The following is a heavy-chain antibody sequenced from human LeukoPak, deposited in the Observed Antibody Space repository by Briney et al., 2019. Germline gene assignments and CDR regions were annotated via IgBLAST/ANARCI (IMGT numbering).Heavy chain of an antibody. J-gene: IGHJ4*02. CDR1: GFTFSSYA. CDR2: ISGSGVST. Sequence: PGGSLRLSCAASGFTFSSYAMSWVRQAPGEGLEWVSAISGSGVSTYYADSVKGRFTISRDNSKNTLYLQMNSLRAEDTAVYYCAKPRILYYCSSTSCHEGGFDCWGQGTLVTVSS. D-gene: IGHD2-2*01. CDR3: AKPRILYYCSSTSCHEGGFDC. V-gene: IGHV3-23*01.